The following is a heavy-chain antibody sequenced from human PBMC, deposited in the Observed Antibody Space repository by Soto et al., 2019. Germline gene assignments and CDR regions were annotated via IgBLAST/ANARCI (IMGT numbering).Heavy chain of an antibody. CDR1: GFTFSSYG. J-gene: IGHJ6*02. D-gene: IGHD5-12*01. V-gene: IGHV3-30*18. CDR3: AKGGSGYSMV. Sequence: QVQLVESGGGVVQPGRSLRLSCAASGFTFSSYGMHWVRQAPGKGLEWVAVISYDGSNKYYADSVKGRFTISRYNSKNTLYLQMNSLRAEDTAVYYCAKGGSGYSMVWGQGTTVTVSS. CDR2: ISYDGSNK.